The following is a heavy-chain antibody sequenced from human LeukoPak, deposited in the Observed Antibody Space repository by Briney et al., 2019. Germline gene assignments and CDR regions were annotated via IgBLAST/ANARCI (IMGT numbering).Heavy chain of an antibody. D-gene: IGHD6-6*01. V-gene: IGHV3-48*02. CDR1: GFTFSSYA. CDR3: ARSANPGVHDFDP. J-gene: IGHJ5*02. Sequence: PGGSLRLSCAASGFTFSSYAMAWVRQTPGKGLEWLSYISSSSKINYADSVKGRFTISRDNAKNSLYLQMNSLRDEDTAVYYCARSANPGVHDFDPWGQGTLVTASS. CDR2: ISSSSKI.